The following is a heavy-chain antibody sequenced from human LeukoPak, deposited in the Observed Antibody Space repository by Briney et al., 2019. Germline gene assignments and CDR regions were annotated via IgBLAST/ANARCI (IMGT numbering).Heavy chain of an antibody. CDR2: IYPSDSDT. D-gene: IGHD3-3*01. Sequence: GESLKISCEGPRHSFHSQWIGWVRQMPGKGLEWMGIIYPSDSDTRYSPPFQGQVTISADKSISTAYLQWSSLKASDTAMYYCARGGVVMAGYYYYMDVWGKGTTVTVSS. CDR3: ARGGVVMAGYYYYMDV. J-gene: IGHJ6*03. CDR1: RHSFHSQW. V-gene: IGHV5-51*01.